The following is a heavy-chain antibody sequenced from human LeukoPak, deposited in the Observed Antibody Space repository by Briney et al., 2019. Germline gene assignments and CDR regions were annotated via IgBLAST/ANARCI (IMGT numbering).Heavy chain of an antibody. CDR2: ISGSGGST. D-gene: IGHD5-18*01. V-gene: IGHV3-23*01. Sequence: PGGSLRLSWAASGFTFSNYAMSWVRQAPGKGLEWVSTISGSGGSTSYADSVKGRFTISRVNSKNTLYLQMNSLRAEDTAVYYCAKDQYSYEAYWGQGTLVTVSS. CDR1: GFTFSNYA. CDR3: AKDQYSYEAY. J-gene: IGHJ4*02.